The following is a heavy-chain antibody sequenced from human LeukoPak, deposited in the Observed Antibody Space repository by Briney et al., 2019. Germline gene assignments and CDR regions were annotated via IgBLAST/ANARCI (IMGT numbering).Heavy chain of an antibody. Sequence: SETLSLTCAVYGGSFSGYYWSWIRQPPGKGLEWIGEINHSGSTNYNPSLKSRVTISVDTSKNQFSLKLSPVTAADTAVYYCARAKKPYSSSWYQPWGQGTLVTVSS. CDR3: ARAKKPYSSSWYQP. V-gene: IGHV4-34*01. CDR2: INHSGST. J-gene: IGHJ5*02. CDR1: GGSFSGYY. D-gene: IGHD6-13*01.